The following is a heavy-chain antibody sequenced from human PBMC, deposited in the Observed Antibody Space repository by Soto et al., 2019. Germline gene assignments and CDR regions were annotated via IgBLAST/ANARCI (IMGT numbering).Heavy chain of an antibody. J-gene: IGHJ4*02. CDR1: GFTFSDSY. CDR3: ARDPRSLDY. V-gene: IGHV3-11*05. Sequence: GGSLRLSCAASGFTFSDSYMTWMRQAPGKGLESLSYISGNTLYTNYADSVRGRFTISRDNANNSLYLQMNSLRAEDTAVYYCARDPRSLDYWGQGTLVTV. CDR2: ISGNTLYT.